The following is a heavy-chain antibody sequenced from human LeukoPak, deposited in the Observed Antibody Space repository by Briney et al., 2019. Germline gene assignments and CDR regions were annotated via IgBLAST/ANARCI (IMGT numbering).Heavy chain of an antibody. D-gene: IGHD6-19*01. J-gene: IGHJ4*02. Sequence: PSETLSLTCSVSGGSITSYYWSWIRQPPGKGLEWIGYVYSTGTTNYNPSLESRVTMSVNTSKNQFSLKMSSVTAADTAVYYCARATPYSCGWPRFDYWGQGTLVTVSS. CDR1: GGSITSYY. V-gene: IGHV4-59*01. CDR3: ARATPYSCGWPRFDY. CDR2: VYSTGTT.